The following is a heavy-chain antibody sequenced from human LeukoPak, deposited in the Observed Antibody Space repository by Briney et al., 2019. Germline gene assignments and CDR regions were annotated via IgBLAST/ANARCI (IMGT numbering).Heavy chain of an antibody. CDR2: IYYSGST. CDR1: GGSISSGGYY. V-gene: IGHV4-31*03. CDR3: AREAPNCSGGSCYS. Sequence: SQTLSLTCTVSGGSISSGGYYWSRIRQHPGKGLEWIGYIYYSGSTYYNPSLKSRVTISVDTSKNQFSLKLSSVTAADTAVYYCAREAPNCSGGSCYSWGQGTLVTVSS. D-gene: IGHD2-15*01. J-gene: IGHJ4*02.